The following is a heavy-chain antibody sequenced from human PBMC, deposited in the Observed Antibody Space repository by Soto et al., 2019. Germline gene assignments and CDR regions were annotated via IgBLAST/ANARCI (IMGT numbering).Heavy chain of an antibody. J-gene: IGHJ6*02. CDR1: GFTFRSYA. V-gene: IGHV3-30*04. Sequence: GGSLRLSCGVSGFTFRSYAMYWVRQAPGKGLEWVAVITHDGSQKYYADYVKGRFTISRDNSKNTLYLQMNSLREDDTAVYYCASAVSTHYYYGMAVWGQGTTVTVSS. D-gene: IGHD4-17*01. CDR2: ITHDGSQK. CDR3: ASAVSTHYYYGMAV.